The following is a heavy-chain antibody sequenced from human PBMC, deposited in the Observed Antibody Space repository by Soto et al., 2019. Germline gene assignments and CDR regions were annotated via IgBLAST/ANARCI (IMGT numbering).Heavy chain of an antibody. CDR2: ISGSGGST. D-gene: IGHD6-19*01. CDR3: AKGGIIAVAGRIDY. Sequence: GGSLRLSCAASGFTFSSYAMSWVRQAPGKGLEWVSAISGSGGSTYYADSVKGRFTISRDNSKNTLYLQMNSLRAEDTAVYYCAKGGIIAVAGRIDYWGQGTLVTVSS. CDR1: GFTFSSYA. J-gene: IGHJ4*02. V-gene: IGHV3-23*01.